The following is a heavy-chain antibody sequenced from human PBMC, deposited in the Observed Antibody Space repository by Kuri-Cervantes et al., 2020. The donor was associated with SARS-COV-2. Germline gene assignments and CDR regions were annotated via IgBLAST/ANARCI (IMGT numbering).Heavy chain of an antibody. V-gene: IGHV3-43*01. CDR3: VKGVHFYYYGMDV. CDR2: IASDGGGT. CDR1: GFIFDDYT. J-gene: IGHJ6*02. Sequence: ETLSLTCAASGFIFDDYTMHWVRQAPGKALEWVALIASDGGGTFYADSVKGRFTISRDNSKDSLYLEMTSLRIEDTALYYCVKGVHFYYYGMDVWGQGTTVTVSS.